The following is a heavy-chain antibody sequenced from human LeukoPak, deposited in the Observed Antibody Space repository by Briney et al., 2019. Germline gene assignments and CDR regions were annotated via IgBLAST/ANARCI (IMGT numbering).Heavy chain of an antibody. J-gene: IGHJ4*02. CDR2: IIPIFGTA. CDR3: AGTYYYDSSGYFDY. CDR1: GGTFSSYA. D-gene: IGHD3-22*01. Sequence: ASVKVSCKASGGTFSSYAISWVRQAPGQGLEWMGGIIPIFGTANYAQKFQGRVTITADKSTSTAYMELSSLRSEDTAVYYCAGTYYYDSSGYFDYWGQGTLVTVSS. V-gene: IGHV1-69*06.